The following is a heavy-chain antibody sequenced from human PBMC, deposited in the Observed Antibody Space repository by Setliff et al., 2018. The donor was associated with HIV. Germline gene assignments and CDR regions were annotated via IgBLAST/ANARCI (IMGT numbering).Heavy chain of an antibody. J-gene: IGHJ4*02. CDR3: TRDQT. V-gene: IGHV3-7*01. CDR1: GVASSRYW. Sequence: GALRLSCTGSGVASSRYWMGWVRQAPGRGLEWVANINRDGSDKNYVASVKGRFTISRDNTKSSLSLEMNNVRVEDTAMYYCTRDQTWGPGTLVTVSS. CDR2: INRDGSDK.